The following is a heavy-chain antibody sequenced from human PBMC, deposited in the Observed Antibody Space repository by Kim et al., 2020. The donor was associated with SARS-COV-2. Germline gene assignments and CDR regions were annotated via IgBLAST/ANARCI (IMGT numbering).Heavy chain of an antibody. D-gene: IGHD3-10*01. CDR2: ISGSGDKT. V-gene: IGHV3-23*01. J-gene: IGHJ6*02. CDR3: VKGANLWYYNGMDV. CDR1: RFTFSSYA. Sequence: GGSLRLSCAASRFTFSSYAMTWVRQAPGKGLEWVSTISGSGDKTYYADSVKGRFTISRDNAKNTMYLQMNNLRVGDTAVYYCVKGANLWYYNGMDVWGQGTTVTVSS.